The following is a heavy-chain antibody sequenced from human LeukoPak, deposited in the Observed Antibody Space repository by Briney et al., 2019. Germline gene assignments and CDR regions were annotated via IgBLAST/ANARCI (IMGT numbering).Heavy chain of an antibody. V-gene: IGHV3-53*01. CDR1: GFTVSSNY. J-gene: IGHJ1*01. CDR2: IHSDDT. CDR3: ARDGSSRSLQF. Sequence: PGGSLRLSCAASGFTVSSNYMSWVRQAPGKGLEWVSLIHSDDTCYADSVKGRFTISRDNSKNTLYLQMNSLRAEDTAIYYCARDGSSRSLQFWGQGTLVTVSS.